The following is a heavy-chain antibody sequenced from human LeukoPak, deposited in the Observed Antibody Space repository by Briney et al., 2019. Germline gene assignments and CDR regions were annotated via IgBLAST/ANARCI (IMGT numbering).Heavy chain of an antibody. J-gene: IGHJ4*02. CDR2: ISSSSSSYI. Sequence: GGSLGLSCAASGFTFSSYSMNWVRQAPGKGLEWVSSISSSSSSYIYYADSVKGRFTISRDNAKNSLYLQMNSLRAEDTAVYYCATLPSAYCGGDCPTNFDYWGQGTLVTVSS. CDR3: ATLPSAYCGGDCPTNFDY. D-gene: IGHD2-21*02. V-gene: IGHV3-21*01. CDR1: GFTFSSYS.